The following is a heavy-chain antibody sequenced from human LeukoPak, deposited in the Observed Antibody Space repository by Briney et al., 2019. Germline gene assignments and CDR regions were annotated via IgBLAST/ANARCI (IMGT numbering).Heavy chain of an antibody. CDR3: AHSEFYYDSSGYPHLDY. CDR1: GFSLSTSGVG. Sequence: SGPTLVKPTQTLTLTCTFSGFSLSTSGVGVGWIRQPPGKALEWLALIYWNDDKRYSPSLKSRLTITKDTSKNQVVLTMTNMDPVDTATYYCAHSEFYYDSSGYPHLDYWGQGTLVTVSS. D-gene: IGHD3-22*01. CDR2: IYWNDDK. V-gene: IGHV2-5*01. J-gene: IGHJ4*02.